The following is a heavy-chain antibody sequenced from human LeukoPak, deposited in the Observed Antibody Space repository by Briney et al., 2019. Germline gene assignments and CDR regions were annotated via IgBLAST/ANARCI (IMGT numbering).Heavy chain of an antibody. V-gene: IGHV3-23*01. Sequence: GGSLRLSCAASGFTFSSYAMSWVRQAPGKGLEWVSAISGSGGSTYYADSVKGRFTISRDNSKNTLYLQMNSLRAEDTAVYYCAKDIGAAVAGTSPAAFDIWGQGTMVTVSS. CDR2: ISGSGGST. CDR1: GFTFSSYA. D-gene: IGHD6-19*01. J-gene: IGHJ3*02. CDR3: AKDIGAAVAGTSPAAFDI.